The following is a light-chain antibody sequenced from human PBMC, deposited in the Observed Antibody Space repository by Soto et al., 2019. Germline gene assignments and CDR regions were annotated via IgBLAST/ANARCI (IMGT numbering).Light chain of an antibody. V-gene: IGKV1-5*03. Sequence: IQMTQSPSTLSASVGDRVTITCRASQSISSWLAWYQQKPGKAPKLLIYKTSRFESGVPSRLIGCRAGPDFSLPISSLQPDDFATDFCQQYNSYPWPFGQGNKVEIQ. CDR3: QQYNSYPWP. CDR2: KTS. CDR1: QSISSW. J-gene: IGKJ1*01.